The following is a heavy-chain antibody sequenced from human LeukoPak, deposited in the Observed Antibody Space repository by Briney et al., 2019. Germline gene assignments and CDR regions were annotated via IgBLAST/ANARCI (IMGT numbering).Heavy chain of an antibody. Sequence: PGGSLKLSCAASGFTFSDSAMHWVRQASGKGLEWVGRIRSKAGNYATEYTASVKGRFTISRDDPKKTAYLQMNSLKTEDTAVYYCTGGTTVSTLDYWGQGTLVTVSS. J-gene: IGHJ4*02. D-gene: IGHD4-17*01. V-gene: IGHV3-73*01. CDR2: IRSKAGNYAT. CDR3: TGGTTVSTLDY. CDR1: GFTFSDSA.